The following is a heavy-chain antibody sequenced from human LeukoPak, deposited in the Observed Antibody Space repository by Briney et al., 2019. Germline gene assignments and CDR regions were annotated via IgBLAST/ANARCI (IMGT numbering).Heavy chain of an antibody. CDR2: ISRDGSIT. CDR3: ARESTGGAYYTALDI. Sequence: PGRSLRLSCAASGFTFSGHWMHWVRQAPGKGLVWVSRISRDGSITYYADSVKGRFTISRDNAKNTLYLQVNSLRAEDTAVYYCARESTGGAYYTALDIWGQGTMVTVSS. D-gene: IGHD4-17*01. V-gene: IGHV3-74*01. CDR1: GFTFSGHW. J-gene: IGHJ3*02.